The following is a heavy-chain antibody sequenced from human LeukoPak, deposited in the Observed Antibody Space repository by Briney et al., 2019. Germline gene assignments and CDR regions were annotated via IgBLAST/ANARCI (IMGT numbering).Heavy chain of an antibody. D-gene: IGHD6-6*01. CDR3: ATEEYSSSIGAFDF. Sequence: ASVKVSCKASGYTFTGYYMHWVRQAPGQGLEWMGWINPNSGGTNYAQKFQGWVTMTRDTSISTAYMELSRLRSDDTAVYYCATEEYSSSIGAFDFWGQGTMVTVSS. CDR2: INPNSGGT. J-gene: IGHJ3*01. V-gene: IGHV1-2*04. CDR1: GYTFTGYY.